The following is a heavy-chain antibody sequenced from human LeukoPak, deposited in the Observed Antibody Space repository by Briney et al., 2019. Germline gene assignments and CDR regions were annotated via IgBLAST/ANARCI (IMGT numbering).Heavy chain of an antibody. CDR2: IHPTVTPNYNPSLT. D-gene: IGHD2-2*01. CDR1: GGSLGIFS. J-gene: IGHJ6*03. CDR3: ARVRYDPLEYGYYMDV. Sequence: PPQTRSPASAVDGGSLGIFSSTWIRQTPTGLMEWIGEIHPTVTPNYNPSLTDYNPSLNSLVTISVDSSRNQLSLRVISVTAADTGVYCCARVRYDPLEYGYYMDVWGTGTTVTVSS. V-gene: IGHV4-34*01.